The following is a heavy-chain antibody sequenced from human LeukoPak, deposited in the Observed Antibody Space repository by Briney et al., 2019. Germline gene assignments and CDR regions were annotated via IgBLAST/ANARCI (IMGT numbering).Heavy chain of an antibody. V-gene: IGHV3-49*04. J-gene: IGHJ4*02. D-gene: IGHD3-22*01. CDR3: ARGAYYYDSSGYYY. CDR2: IRSKAYGGTT. Sequence: GGSLRLSCTASGFTFGDYAMSWVRQAPGKGLEWVGFIRSKAYGGTTEYAASVKGRFTISRDNSKNTLYLQMNSLRAEDTAVYYCARGAYYYDSSGYYYWGQGTLVTVSS. CDR1: GFTFGDYA.